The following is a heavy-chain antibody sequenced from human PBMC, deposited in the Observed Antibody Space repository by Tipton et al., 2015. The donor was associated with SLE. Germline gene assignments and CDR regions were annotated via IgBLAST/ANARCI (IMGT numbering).Heavy chain of an antibody. V-gene: IGHV3-9*01. J-gene: IGHJ3*02. CDR3: AKDRPPWLVTLHLWDAFDM. Sequence: SLRLSCEVAGFSFGDYAMHWVRQAPGKGLEWVSRISWNGDSVGYADSVKGRFTISRDNANNSLFLQMNTLRDEDTALYYCAKDRPPWLVTLHLWDAFDMWGQGTMVTVSS. CDR1: GFSFGDYA. D-gene: IGHD6-19*01. CDR2: ISWNGDSV.